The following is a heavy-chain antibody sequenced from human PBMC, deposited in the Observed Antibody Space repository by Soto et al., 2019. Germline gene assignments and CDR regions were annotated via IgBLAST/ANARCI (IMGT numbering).Heavy chain of an antibody. J-gene: IGHJ6*03. Sequence: GGSLRLSCAASGFTFSSYWMHWVRQAPGKGLVWVSRINSDGSSTSYADSVKGRFTISRDNAKNTLYLQMNSLRAEDTAVYYCARESWYGDYYYYMDVWGKGTTVTVSS. V-gene: IGHV3-74*01. CDR2: INSDGSST. CDR3: ARESWYGDYYYYMDV. D-gene: IGHD6-13*01. CDR1: GFTFSSYW.